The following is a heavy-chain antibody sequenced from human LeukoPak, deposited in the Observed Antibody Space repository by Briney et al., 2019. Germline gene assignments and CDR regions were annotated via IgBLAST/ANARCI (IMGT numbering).Heavy chain of an antibody. CDR3: ARDLYYGSGTTHGDACDI. CDR1: GYTFTGYY. Sequence: ASVKVPCKASGYTFTGYYMHWVRQAPGQGLEWMGWFNPNSGGANYAQKFQGRVTMTRDTSISTAYMDLSRLRSDDTAVYFCARDLYYGSGTTHGDACDIWGQGTMVTVSS. J-gene: IGHJ3*02. CDR2: FNPNSGGA. D-gene: IGHD3-10*01. V-gene: IGHV1-2*02.